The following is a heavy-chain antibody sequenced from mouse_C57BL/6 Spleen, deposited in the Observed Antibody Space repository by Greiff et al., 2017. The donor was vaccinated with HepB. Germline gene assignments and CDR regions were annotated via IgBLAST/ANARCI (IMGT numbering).Heavy chain of an antibody. D-gene: IGHD2-4*01. CDR1: GYSITSGYY. V-gene: IGHV3-6*01. J-gene: IGHJ2*01. CDR3: ARAGDYEDFDY. CDR2: ISYDGSN. Sequence: EVQRVESGPGLVKPSQSLSLTCSVTGYSITSGYYWNWIRQFPGNKLEWMGYISYDGSNNYNPSLKNRISITRDTSNNQFFLKLNSVTTEDTATYYCARAGDYEDFDYWGQGTTLTVSS.